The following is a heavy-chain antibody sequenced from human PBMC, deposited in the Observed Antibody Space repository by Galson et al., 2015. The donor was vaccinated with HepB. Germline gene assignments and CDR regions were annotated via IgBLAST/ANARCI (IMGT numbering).Heavy chain of an antibody. CDR3: ARGGSFVVVPTDYLPSDY. J-gene: IGHJ4*02. CDR1: GYTFSSYG. D-gene: IGHD2-15*01. CDR2: ISVHNGKT. V-gene: IGHV1-18*01. Sequence: SVKVSCKVSGYTFSSYGITWVRQAPGQGLEWMGWISVHNGKTEYAQKFQDRVIMTTDIETSTAYMDLRSLRSDDTAVYYCARGGSFVVVPTDYLPSDYWGQGTLVTVSS.